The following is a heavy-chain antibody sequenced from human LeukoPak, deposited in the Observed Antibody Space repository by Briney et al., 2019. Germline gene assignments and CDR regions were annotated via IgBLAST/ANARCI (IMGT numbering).Heavy chain of an antibody. D-gene: IGHD3-16*02. J-gene: IGHJ5*02. CDR2: INPNSGGT. V-gene: IGHV1-2*06. CDR3: ARALPPYDYVWGSYRLENNWFDP. Sequence: GASVKVSCKASGYTFTGYYMHWVRQAPGQGLEWMGRINPNSGGTNYAQKLQGRVTMTRDTSISTAYMELSRLRSDDTAVYYCARALPPYDYVWGSYRLENNWFDPWGQGTLVTVSS. CDR1: GYTFTGYY.